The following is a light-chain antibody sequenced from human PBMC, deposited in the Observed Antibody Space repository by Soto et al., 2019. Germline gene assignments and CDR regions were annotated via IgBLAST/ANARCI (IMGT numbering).Light chain of an antibody. CDR2: DAT. CDR1: SRDVGAYNY. CDR3: SSHSNITPYV. V-gene: IGLV2-14*01. Sequence: QSALTQPASVSGSPGQSITISCTGTSRDVGAYNYDSWYQQHPGKAPKLMVYDATNRPSGVSDRFSGSKSGNTASLTISGLQAEDEADYFCSSHSNITPYVFGTGTKVTVL. J-gene: IGLJ1*01.